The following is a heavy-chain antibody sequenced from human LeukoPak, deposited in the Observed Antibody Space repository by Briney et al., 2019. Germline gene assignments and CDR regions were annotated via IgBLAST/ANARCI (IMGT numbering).Heavy chain of an antibody. CDR3: AKLSTITMVRGVQDY. CDR2: ISGSGGST. CDR1: GFTFSSYA. J-gene: IGHJ4*02. V-gene: IGHV3-23*01. D-gene: IGHD3-10*01. Sequence: GGSLRLSCAASGFTFSSYAMSWVRQAPGKGLEWVSAISGSGGSTCYADSVKGRFTVSRDNSKNTLYLQMNSLRAEDTAVYYCAKLSTITMVRGVQDYWGQGTLVTVSS.